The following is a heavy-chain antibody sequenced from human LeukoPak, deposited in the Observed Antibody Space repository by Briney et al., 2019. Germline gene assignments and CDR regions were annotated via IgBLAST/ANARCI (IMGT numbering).Heavy chain of an antibody. CDR1: EFTFSSYW. V-gene: IGHV3-74*01. J-gene: IGHJ6*02. D-gene: IGHD6-19*01. CDR2: INSDGSST. Sequence: GGSLRLSCAASEFTFSSYWMHWVRQAPGKGLVWVSRINSDGSSTSYADSVKGRFTISRDNAKNTLYLQMNSLRAEDTAVYYCARGMDSSGWNYYYGMDVWGQGTTVTVSS. CDR3: ARGMDSSGWNYYYGMDV.